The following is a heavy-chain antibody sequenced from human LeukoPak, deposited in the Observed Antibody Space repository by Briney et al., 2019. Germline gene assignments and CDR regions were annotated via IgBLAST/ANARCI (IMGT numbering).Heavy chain of an antibody. CDR1: GFTFSSYA. J-gene: IGHJ4*02. CDR2: VSGSGGST. CDR3: AKGSYYDSSGSFYFDY. V-gene: IGHV3-23*01. Sequence: GGSLRLSCAASGFTFSSYAMSWVRQAPGKGLEWVSAVSGSGGSTYYADSVKGRFTISRDNSKNTLSLQMSSLRAEDTAAYYCAKGSYYDSSGSFYFDYWGQGTLVTVSS. D-gene: IGHD3-22*01.